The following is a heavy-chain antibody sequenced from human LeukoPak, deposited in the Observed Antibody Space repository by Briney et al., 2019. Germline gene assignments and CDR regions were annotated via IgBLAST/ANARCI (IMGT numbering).Heavy chain of an antibody. CDR3: ATSLGYCSGGSCYGYFDY. J-gene: IGHJ4*02. D-gene: IGHD2-15*01. CDR2: IIPIFGTA. V-gene: IGHV1-69*13. Sequence: ASVKVSCKASGYTFTSYGISWVRQAPGQGLEWMGGIIPIFGTANYAQKFQGRVTITADESSSTAYMELSSLRSEDTAVYYCATSLGYCSGGSCYGYFDYWGQGTLVTVSS. CDR1: GYTFTSYG.